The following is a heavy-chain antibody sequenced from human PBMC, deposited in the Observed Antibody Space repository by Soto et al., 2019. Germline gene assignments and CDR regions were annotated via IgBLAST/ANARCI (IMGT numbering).Heavy chain of an antibody. V-gene: IGHV5-51*01. CDR2: IYPGDSDT. CDR1: GYSFTSYW. J-gene: IGHJ4*02. D-gene: IGHD4-17*01. CDR3: ARRGLTSVATPGFNYLDY. Sequence: PGESLKISCKGSGYSFTSYWIGWVRQMPGKGLEWMGIIYPGDSDTRYSPSFQGQVTISADKSISTAYLQWSSLKASDTAMYYCARRGLTSVATPGFNYLDYWGQGTLVTVSS.